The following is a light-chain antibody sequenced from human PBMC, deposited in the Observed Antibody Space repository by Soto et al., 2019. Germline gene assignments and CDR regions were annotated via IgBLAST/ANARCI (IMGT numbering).Light chain of an antibody. Sequence: EIVLTQSPDTLSLSPGDSATLSCRASQSVINNYLAWYHQMPGRAPRLLIYGASNRATGVPDRFIGSGSGTDFTLSISRLEPEDFAVFYCQQYHDSITFGQGTRLEI. V-gene: IGKV3-20*01. J-gene: IGKJ5*01. CDR1: QSVINNY. CDR2: GAS. CDR3: QQYHDSIT.